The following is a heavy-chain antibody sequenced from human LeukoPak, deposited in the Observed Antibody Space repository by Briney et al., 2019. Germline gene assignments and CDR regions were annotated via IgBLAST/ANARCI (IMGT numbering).Heavy chain of an antibody. CDR1: GGTFSSYA. CDR2: IIPIFGTA. J-gene: IGHJ3*02. V-gene: IGHV1-69*13. D-gene: IGHD4-17*01. CDR3: ARDLNGDYPEDSLDI. Sequence: ASVKVSCKASGGTFSSYAISWVRQAPGQGLEWMGGIIPIFGTANYAQKFQGRVTITADESTSTAYMELSSLRSEDTAVYYCARDLNGDYPEDSLDIWGQGTMVTVS.